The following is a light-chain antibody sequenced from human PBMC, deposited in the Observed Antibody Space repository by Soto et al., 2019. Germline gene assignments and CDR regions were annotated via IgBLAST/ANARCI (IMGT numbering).Light chain of an antibody. CDR2: DDS. J-gene: IGKJ4*01. Sequence: IQMTQSPSTLSASVGDRVTITCRASQSISSWLAWYQQKPGKAPKLLIYDDSSLESGVPSRFSSSGSGTEFTLTISSPQPDDFATYYCQQYNSYSLTFGGGTKVEIK. CDR3: QQYNSYSLT. CDR1: QSISSW. V-gene: IGKV1-5*01.